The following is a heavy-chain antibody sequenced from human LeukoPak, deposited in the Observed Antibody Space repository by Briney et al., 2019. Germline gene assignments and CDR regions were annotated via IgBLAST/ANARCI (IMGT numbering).Heavy chain of an antibody. CDR2: ISSSSSYI. V-gene: IGHV3-21*01. J-gene: IGHJ4*02. CDR3: ARDLRVDTATDYFDY. Sequence: PGGSLRLSCAASGFTFSGYSMNWVRQAPGKGLEWVSSISSSSSYIYYADSVKGRFTISRDNAKNSLYLQMNSLRAEDTAVYYCARDLRVDTATDYFDYWGQGTLVTVSS. D-gene: IGHD5-18*01. CDR1: GFTFSGYS.